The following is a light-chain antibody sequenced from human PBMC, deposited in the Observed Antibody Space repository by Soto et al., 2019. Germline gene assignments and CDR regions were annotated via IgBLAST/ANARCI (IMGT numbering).Light chain of an antibody. V-gene: IGKV3D-15*01. J-gene: IGKJ5*01. CDR2: GTS. CDR3: QQYNNWPS. Sequence: VLTQSPGTLSLSRGERATLSCRASERIYSAYLGWYQQKPGQAPRLLIYGTSSRATGIPDRFSGSGSGTEFTLTISSLQSEDFAVYYCQQYNNWPSFGQGTRLEIK. CDR1: ERIYSAY.